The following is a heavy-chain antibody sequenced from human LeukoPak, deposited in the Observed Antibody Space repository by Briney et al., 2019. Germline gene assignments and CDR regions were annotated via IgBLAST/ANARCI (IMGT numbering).Heavy chain of an antibody. CDR1: GYTFTTYG. Sequence: ASVKVSCKTSGYTFTTYGLSWVRQAPGQGLEWMGWINTDNQNTNYTQKFQGRVTLTTDTSTSTAYMELRSLTFDDTAVYYCARDNGGSRDYWGQGTLVTVSS. J-gene: IGHJ4*02. CDR3: ARDNGGSRDY. V-gene: IGHV1-18*04. D-gene: IGHD1-26*01. CDR2: INTDNQNT.